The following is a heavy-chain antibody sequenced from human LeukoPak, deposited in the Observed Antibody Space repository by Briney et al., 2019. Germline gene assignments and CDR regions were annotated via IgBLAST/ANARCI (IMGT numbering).Heavy chain of an antibody. CDR1: GYTFTNYG. J-gene: IGHJ4*02. V-gene: IGHV1-18*01. CDR2: ISAYNGNA. D-gene: IGHD2-2*01. Sequence: ASVKVSCKASGYTFTNYGISWVRQAPGQGLEWMGWISAYNGNADYAQKFQGRVTMTEDTSTDTAYMELSSLRSEDTAVYYCATSGYCSSTSCYPSGSVYWGQGTLVTVSS. CDR3: ATSGYCSSTSCYPSGSVY.